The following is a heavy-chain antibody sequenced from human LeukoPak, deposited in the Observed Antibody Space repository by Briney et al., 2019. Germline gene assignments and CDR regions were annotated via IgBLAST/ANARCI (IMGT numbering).Heavy chain of an antibody. V-gene: IGHV4-30-4*01. Sequence: PSQTLSLTCTVSGGSISSGDYYWSWIRQPLGKGLEWIGYIYYSGSTYYNPSLKSRVTISVDTSKNQFSLKLSSVTAADTAVYHCARDRGYSGYEFDPWGQGTLVTVSS. CDR2: IYYSGST. J-gene: IGHJ5*02. D-gene: IGHD5-12*01. CDR3: ARDRGYSGYEFDP. CDR1: GGSISSGDYY.